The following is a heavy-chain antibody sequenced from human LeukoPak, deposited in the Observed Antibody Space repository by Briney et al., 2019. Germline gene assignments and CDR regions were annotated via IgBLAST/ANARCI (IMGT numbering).Heavy chain of an antibody. CDR1: GFTFSSYA. J-gene: IGHJ4*02. CDR2: ISGSGCST. D-gene: IGHD3-22*01. V-gene: IGHV3-23*01. CDR3: AKMTTYYYDSSGYFLDDY. Sequence: PGGSLRLSCAASGFTFSSYAMSWVRQAPGDGMEWVSAISGSGCSTYYADSVKGRFTISRDNSKNTLYLQMTSLRAEDTAVYYCAKMTTYYYDSSGYFLDDYWGQGTLVTVSS.